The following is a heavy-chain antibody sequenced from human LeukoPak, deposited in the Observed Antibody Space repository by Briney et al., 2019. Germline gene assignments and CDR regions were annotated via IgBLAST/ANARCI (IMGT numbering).Heavy chain of an antibody. CDR1: GFTVSSNY. V-gene: IGHV3-53*01. CDR2: IYSGGRT. J-gene: IGHJ6*02. Sequence: GGSLRLSCAASGFTVSSNYMSWVRQAPGKGLEWVSVIYSGGRTYYADSVKGRFTISRDNSKNTLYLQMNSLRAEDTAVYYCARDGSGTYYYYGMDVWGQGTPVTVSS. D-gene: IGHD1-1*01. CDR3: ARDGSGTYYYYGMDV.